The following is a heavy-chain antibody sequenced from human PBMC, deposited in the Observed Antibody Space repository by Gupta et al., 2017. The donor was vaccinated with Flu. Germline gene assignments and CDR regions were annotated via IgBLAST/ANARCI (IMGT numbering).Heavy chain of an antibody. CDR1: RGTFSSYA. Sequence: QVQLVQSGAEVKKPGSSVKVSCKASRGTFSSYAISWVRQAPGQGLEWMGGIMPIFGTANDAQKVQGRVTINADKSTRTAYMELRSMSSEDKAVYYCAKDRRRSHGMDVGGQGTTVTVSS. J-gene: IGHJ6*02. CDR2: IMPIFGTA. V-gene: IGHV1-69*06. CDR3: AKDRRRSHGMDV.